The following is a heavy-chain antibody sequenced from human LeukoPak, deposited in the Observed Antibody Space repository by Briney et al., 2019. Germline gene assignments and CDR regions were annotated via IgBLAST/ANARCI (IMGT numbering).Heavy chain of an antibody. J-gene: IGHJ4*02. D-gene: IGHD5-12*01. CDR1: GGSFSGYY. V-gene: IGHV4-34*01. Sequence: SETLSLTCAVYGGSFSGYYWSWIRQPPGKGLEWIGEINHRRSTNYNPSLKSRVTMSVDTSKNQFSLKLSSVTAADTAVYYCASGPSGYSGYGHYFDYWGQGTLVTVSS. CDR3: ASGPSGYSGYGHYFDY. CDR2: INHRRST.